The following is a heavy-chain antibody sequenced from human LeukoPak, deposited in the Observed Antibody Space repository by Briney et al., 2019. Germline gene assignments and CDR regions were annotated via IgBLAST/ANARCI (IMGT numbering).Heavy chain of an antibody. Sequence: GGSLRLSCAAPGFTFSSYGMHWVRQAPGKGLEWVAVISYDGSNKYYADSVKGRFTISRDNSKNTLYLQMNSLRAEDTAVYYCAKDRDYGDYLLDYWGQGTLVTVSS. D-gene: IGHD4-17*01. CDR1: GFTFSSYG. CDR2: ISYDGSNK. V-gene: IGHV3-30*18. CDR3: AKDRDYGDYLLDY. J-gene: IGHJ4*02.